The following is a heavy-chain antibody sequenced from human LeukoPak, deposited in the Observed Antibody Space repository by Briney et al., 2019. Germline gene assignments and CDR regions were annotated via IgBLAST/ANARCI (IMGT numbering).Heavy chain of an antibody. J-gene: IGHJ5*02. Sequence: SETLSLTCTVSGGSISSYYWSWIRQPPGKGLEWIGYIYYSGSTNYNPSLKSRVTISVDTSKNQFSLKLSSVTAADTAVYYCARRRGYYDSNWFDPWGQGTLVTVSS. CDR1: GGSISSYY. CDR3: ARRRGYYDSNWFDP. D-gene: IGHD3-22*01. V-gene: IGHV4-59*08. CDR2: IYYSGST.